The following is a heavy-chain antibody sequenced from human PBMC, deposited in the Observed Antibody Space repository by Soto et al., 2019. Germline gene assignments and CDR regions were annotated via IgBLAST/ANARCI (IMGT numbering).Heavy chain of an antibody. CDR3: AKVGGCSGGSCHSGYYYYYGMDV. D-gene: IGHD2-15*01. J-gene: IGHJ6*02. CDR1: GFTFSSYG. V-gene: IGHV3-30*18. Sequence: GGSLRLSCAASGFTFSSYGMHWVRQAPGKGLEWVAVISYDGSNKYYADSVKGRFTISRDNSKNTLYLQMNSLRAEDTAVYYCAKVGGCSGGSCHSGYYYYYGMDVWGQGTTVTVSS. CDR2: ISYDGSNK.